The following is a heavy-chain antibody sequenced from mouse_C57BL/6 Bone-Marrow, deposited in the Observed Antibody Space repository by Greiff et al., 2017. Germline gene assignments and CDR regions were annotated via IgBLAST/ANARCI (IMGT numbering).Heavy chain of an antibody. J-gene: IGHJ3*01. V-gene: IGHV1-19*01. Sequence: EVQLQQSGPVLVKPGASVKMSCKASGYTFPDYYMNWVKQSHGKSLEWIGVINPYNGGTSYNQKFKGKATLTVDKSSSTAYMELNSLTSEDSAVYYCARNYSNYGFAYWGQGTLVTVSA. CDR1: GYTFPDYY. CDR3: ARNYSNYGFAY. CDR2: INPYNGGT. D-gene: IGHD2-5*01.